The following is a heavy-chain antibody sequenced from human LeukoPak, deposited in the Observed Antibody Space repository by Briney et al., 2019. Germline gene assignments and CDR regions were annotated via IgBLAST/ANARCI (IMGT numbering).Heavy chain of an antibody. CDR3: ARDPPVYNWNYHYYMDV. CDR1: GFTFSDYY. V-gene: IGHV3-11*04. J-gene: IGHJ6*03. Sequence: GGSLRLSCAASGFTFSDYYMSWIRQAPGKGLEWVSYISSSGSTIYYADSVKGRFTISRDNAKNSLYLQMNSLRAEDTAVYYCARDPPVYNWNYHYYMDVWGKGTTVTVSS. CDR2: ISSSGSTI. D-gene: IGHD1-20*01.